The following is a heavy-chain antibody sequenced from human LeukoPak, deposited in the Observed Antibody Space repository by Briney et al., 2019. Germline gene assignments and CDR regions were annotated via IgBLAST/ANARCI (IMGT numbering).Heavy chain of an antibody. CDR3: ARGLRFDWLSG. V-gene: IGHV4-59*01. Sequence: PWETLSLTCTVSGGSISSYYWSWIRQPPGKGLEWIGYIYYSGSTNYNPSLKSRVTISVDTSKNQFSLKLSSVTAADTAVYYCARGLRFDWLSGWGQGTLVTVSS. CDR1: GGSISSYY. CDR2: IYYSGST. D-gene: IGHD3-9*01. J-gene: IGHJ4*02.